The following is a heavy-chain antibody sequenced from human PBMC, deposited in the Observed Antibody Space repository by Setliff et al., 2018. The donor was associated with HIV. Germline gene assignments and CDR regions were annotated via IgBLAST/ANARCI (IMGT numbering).Heavy chain of an antibody. CDR1: GLTFNRYW. D-gene: IGHD3-3*01. J-gene: IGHJ4*02. CDR2: INHSGSA. V-gene: IGHV4-34*08. Sequence: PSETLSLRLSCVASGLTFNRYWMSWVRQVPGKGLEWIGEINHSGSANYNPSLKSRVTISLDTSRNQFSLKLTSMTAADTSVYYCACRYYDLWSNYYTGIPYWGQGTLVTVSS. CDR3: ACRYYDLWSNYYTGIPY.